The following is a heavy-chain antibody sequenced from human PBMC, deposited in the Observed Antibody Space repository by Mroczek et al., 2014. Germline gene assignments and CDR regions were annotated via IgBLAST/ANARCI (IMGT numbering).Heavy chain of an antibody. CDR3: AKGLWTDSSSWSAYYYYYYYMDV. CDR2: ISGSGGST. Sequence: VQLVESGGGLVQPGGSLRLSCAASGFTFSSYAMSWVRQAPGKGLEWVSAISGSGGSTYYADSVKGRFTISRDNSKNTLYLQMNSLRAEDTAVYYCAKGLWTDSSSWSAYYYYYYYMDVWGKGTTVTVS. J-gene: IGHJ6*03. V-gene: IGHV3-23*04. D-gene: IGHD6-13*01. CDR1: GFTFSSYA.